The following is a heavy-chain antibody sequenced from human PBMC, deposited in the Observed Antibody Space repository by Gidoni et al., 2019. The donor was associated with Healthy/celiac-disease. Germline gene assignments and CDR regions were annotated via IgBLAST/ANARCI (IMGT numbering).Heavy chain of an antibody. D-gene: IGHD6-13*01. CDR2: IYTSGST. CDR3: ARARRIAAAGTGWDV. Sequence: QVQLQESGPGLVKPSQTLSLTCTVPGGSISSGSYYWSWIRQPAGKGLEWIGRIYTSGSTNYNPSLKSRVTISVDTSKNQFSLKLSSVTAADTAVYYCARARRIAAAGTGWDVWGQGTTVTVSS. J-gene: IGHJ6*02. V-gene: IGHV4-61*02. CDR1: GGSISSGSYY.